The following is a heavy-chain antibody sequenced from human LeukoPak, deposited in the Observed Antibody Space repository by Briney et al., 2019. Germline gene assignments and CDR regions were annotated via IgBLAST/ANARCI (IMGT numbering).Heavy chain of an antibody. D-gene: IGHD5-12*01. Sequence: GGSLRLSCAASGFTFSSYAMSWVRQGPGKGLEWVSGISGSGGSTYYADSVKGRFTISRDNSKNTLYLQMDSLRAEDTVVYYCAKESGYDSTYQFDYWGQGTLVTVSS. CDR2: ISGSGGST. J-gene: IGHJ4*02. V-gene: IGHV3-23*01. CDR3: AKESGYDSTYQFDY. CDR1: GFTFSSYA.